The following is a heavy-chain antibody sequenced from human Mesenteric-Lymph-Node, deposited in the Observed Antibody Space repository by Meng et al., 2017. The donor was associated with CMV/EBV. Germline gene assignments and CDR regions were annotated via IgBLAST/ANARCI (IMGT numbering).Heavy chain of an antibody. J-gene: IGHJ3*01. D-gene: IGHD5-12*01. Sequence: SVKVSCKASGGIFNNYAISWVRQAPGHGLEWMGGIIPMHGTPNYAQKFQGRVTLTADKSTSTAYVELSSLRSDDTGVYYCAREDRSGYDEAFDVWGQGTMVTV. V-gene: IGHV1-69*10. CDR2: IIPMHGTP. CDR3: AREDRSGYDEAFDV. CDR1: GGIFNNYA.